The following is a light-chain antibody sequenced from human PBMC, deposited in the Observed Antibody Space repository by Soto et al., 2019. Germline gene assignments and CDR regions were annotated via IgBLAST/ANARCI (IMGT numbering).Light chain of an antibody. J-gene: IGKJ4*01. Sequence: EIVLTQSPGTLSLSPGERATLSCRASQSVSSRHLAWYQQKAGQAPRLLIYGASSRATGIPDRFSGSGSGTDFTLTISRLEPEDFAVYYCQQYGSSPPITFGGGTKVEIK. V-gene: IGKV3-20*01. CDR2: GAS. CDR3: QQYGSSPPIT. CDR1: QSVSSRH.